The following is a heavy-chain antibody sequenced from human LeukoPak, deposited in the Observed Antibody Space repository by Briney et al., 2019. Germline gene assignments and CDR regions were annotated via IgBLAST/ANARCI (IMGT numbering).Heavy chain of an antibody. D-gene: IGHD1-26*01. J-gene: IGHJ4*02. CDR3: VRGGTYYLPY. CDR1: GVSITDNW. CDR2: ILHTGPT. V-gene: IGHV4-4*02. Sequence: SEILSLTCAVSGVSITDNWWSWVRQPPGKGLEWIGEILHTGPTNFNPSLKSRVTISMDKSKNQLSLRLNSVTAADTAIYYCVRGGTYYLPYWGQGILVTVSS.